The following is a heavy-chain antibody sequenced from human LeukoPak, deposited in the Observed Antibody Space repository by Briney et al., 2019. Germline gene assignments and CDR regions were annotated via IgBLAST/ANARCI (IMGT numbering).Heavy chain of an antibody. CDR2: ISAYNGNT. D-gene: IGHD3-22*01. CDR1: GYTFTSYG. Sequence: ASVKVSCKASGYTFTSYGISWVRQAPGQGLEWMGWISAYNGNTNYAQKLQGGVTMTTDTSTSTAYMELRSLRSDDTAVYYCARVRDSSGYYRGAFDYWGQGTLVTVSS. CDR3: ARVRDSSGYYRGAFDY. J-gene: IGHJ4*02. V-gene: IGHV1-18*01.